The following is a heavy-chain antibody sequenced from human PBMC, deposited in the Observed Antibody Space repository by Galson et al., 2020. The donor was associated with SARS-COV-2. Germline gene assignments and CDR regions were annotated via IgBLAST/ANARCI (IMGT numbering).Heavy chain of an antibody. V-gene: IGHV3-30*18. J-gene: IGHJ6*02. CDR3: AKFRDVFDFRSGYYSMDI. D-gene: IGHD3-3*01. CDR1: GFSFNNFG. CDR2: ISYEGSKK. Sequence: GGSLRLSCVASGFSFNNFGMHWVRQAPGKGLEWVALISYEGSKKYYLDSVKGRLTVSKDTSKNTLYLLINSLRVEDTAVYYCAKFRDVFDFRSGYYSMDIGGQGTTVTVSS.